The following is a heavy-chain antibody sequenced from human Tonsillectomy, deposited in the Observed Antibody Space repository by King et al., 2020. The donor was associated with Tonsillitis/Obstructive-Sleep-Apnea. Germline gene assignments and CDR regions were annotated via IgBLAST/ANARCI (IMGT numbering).Heavy chain of an antibody. CDR2: ISSSNNYI. CDR3: ARVSLDHGGNSAFDY. Sequence: DVQLVESGGGLVKPGGSLRLSCAASGFTFNTYNMIWVRQAPGKGLEWVSSISSSNNYIYYAHSVKGRFTISRDNAKNSLYLQMNSLRAEDTAMYYCARVSLDHGGNSAFDYWGQGTLVIVSS. V-gene: IGHV3-21*01. J-gene: IGHJ4*02. CDR1: GFTFNTYN. D-gene: IGHD4-23*01.